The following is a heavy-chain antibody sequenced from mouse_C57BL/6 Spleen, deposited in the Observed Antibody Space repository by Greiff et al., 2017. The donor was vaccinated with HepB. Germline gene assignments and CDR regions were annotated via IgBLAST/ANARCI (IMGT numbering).Heavy chain of an antibody. Sequence: QVHVKQSGAELAKPGASVKLSCKASGYTFTSYWMHWVKQRPGQGLEWIGYINPSSGYTKYNQKFKDKATLTAEKSSSTAYMQLSILTYEDSAVYYCARDYDGSLLYWGQGTTLTVSS. V-gene: IGHV1-7*01. CDR3: ARDYDGSLLY. CDR2: INPSSGYT. CDR1: GYTFTSYW. D-gene: IGHD2-3*01. J-gene: IGHJ2*01.